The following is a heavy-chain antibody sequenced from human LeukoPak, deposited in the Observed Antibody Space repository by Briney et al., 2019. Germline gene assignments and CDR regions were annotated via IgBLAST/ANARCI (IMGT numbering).Heavy chain of an antibody. Sequence: GGSLRLSCAASGFTVSSTYMNWVRQAPGKGLEWVSVIHSGGSTWYADSVKGRFTISRDKGKNSPYLEMNSPTAEDTAVYYCARDNTYCSGSRCYDRFDYWGQGTLVTVSS. V-gene: IGHV3-53*01. CDR1: GFTVSSTY. CDR3: ARDNTYCSGSRCYDRFDY. D-gene: IGHD2-15*01. CDR2: IHSGGST. J-gene: IGHJ4*02.